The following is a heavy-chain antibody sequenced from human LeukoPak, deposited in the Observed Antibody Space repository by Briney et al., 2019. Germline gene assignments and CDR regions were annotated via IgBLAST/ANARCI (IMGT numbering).Heavy chain of an antibody. CDR2: ISAYNGNT. CDR1: GYTFTSYG. J-gene: IGHJ6*03. CDR3: ARSCVYYYDSSGYWDMDV. Sequence: ASVKVSCKASGYTFTSYGISWVRQAPGQGLEWMGWISAYNGNTNYAQKLQGRVTMTTDTSTSTAYMELRSLRSDDTAVYYCARSCVYYYDSSGYWDMDVWGKGTTVTVSS. D-gene: IGHD3-22*01. V-gene: IGHV1-18*01.